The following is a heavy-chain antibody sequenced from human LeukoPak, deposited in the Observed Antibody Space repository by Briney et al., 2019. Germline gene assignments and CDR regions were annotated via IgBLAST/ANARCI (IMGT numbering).Heavy chain of an antibody. CDR2: IYSSGST. J-gene: IGHJ4*02. CDR3: ARFAYCGGHCWYYFDY. Sequence: SETLSLTCTVSGGSISSYYWSWILQPPGKGLEWIGYIYSSGSTNYNPSLKSRITISVDTSKNQFSLKLSSVTAADTAVYYCARFAYCGGHCWYYFDYWGQGSLVTVSS. V-gene: IGHV4-59*01. CDR1: GGSISSYY. D-gene: IGHD2-21*02.